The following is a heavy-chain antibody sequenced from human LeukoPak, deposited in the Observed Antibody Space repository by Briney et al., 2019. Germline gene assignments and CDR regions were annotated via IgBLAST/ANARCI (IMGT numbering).Heavy chain of an antibody. CDR3: AKHTGLSSSSAFDY. CDR1: GLTFRNYW. CDR2: VKTDGSST. J-gene: IGHJ4*02. V-gene: IGHV3-74*03. D-gene: IGHD6-6*01. Sequence: PGGSLRLSCAASGLTFRNYWMHWVRQAPGKGLVWVSGVKTDGSSTMYADSVRGRFSISRDDAKNTLYLQMNSLRAEDTAVYYCAKHTGLSSSSAFDYWGQGTLVTVSS.